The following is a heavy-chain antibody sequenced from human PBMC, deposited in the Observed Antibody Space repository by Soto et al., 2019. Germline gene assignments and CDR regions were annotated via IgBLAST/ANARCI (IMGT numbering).Heavy chain of an antibody. J-gene: IGHJ4*02. CDR2: ISGSGATT. Sequence: GGSLRLSCAASGFIFSNYAMSWVRQAPGRGLAWVSAISGSGATTYYPDSVKGRFTISRDNSKNTLYLQMNNLRADDTAVYYCTKGGIPRRYNIPKVDFDYWGQGYLVTVSS. CDR3: TKGGIPRRYNIPKVDFDY. CDR1: GFIFSNYA. D-gene: IGHD1-1*01. V-gene: IGHV3-23*01.